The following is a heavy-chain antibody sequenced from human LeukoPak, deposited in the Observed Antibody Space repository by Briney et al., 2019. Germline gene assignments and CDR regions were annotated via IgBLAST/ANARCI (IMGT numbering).Heavy chain of an antibody. CDR3: ARDMPSSWAGTGFDFDY. CDR1: GFTFSSYA. J-gene: IGHJ4*02. V-gene: IGHV3-33*08. Sequence: GGSLRLSCAASGFTFSSYAMHWVRQAPGKGLEWVAVIWYDGSNKYYADSVKGRFTIPRDNSKNTLYLQMNSLRAEDTAVYYCARDMPSSWAGTGFDFDYWGQGTLVTVSS. D-gene: IGHD2-2*01. CDR2: IWYDGSNK.